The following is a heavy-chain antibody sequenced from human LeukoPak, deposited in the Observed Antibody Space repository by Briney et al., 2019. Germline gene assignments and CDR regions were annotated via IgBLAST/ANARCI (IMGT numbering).Heavy chain of an antibody. V-gene: IGHV3-23*01. Sequence: LPGGSLRLSCTASGFTFSSYAMNWVRQAPGKGLEWVSGIGAGGTFTYYADSVKGRFTISRDNSRNTLYLQMNSLRADDTAVYYCAKDLDYTTYGYYIDYWGQGTLVTVSS. CDR3: AKDLDYTTYGYYIDY. D-gene: IGHD4-11*01. CDR2: IGAGGTFT. CDR1: GFTFSSYA. J-gene: IGHJ4*02.